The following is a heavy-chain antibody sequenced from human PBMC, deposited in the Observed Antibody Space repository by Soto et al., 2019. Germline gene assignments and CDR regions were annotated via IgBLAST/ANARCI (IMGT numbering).Heavy chain of an antibody. D-gene: IGHD6-13*01. V-gene: IGHV1-69*12. CDR3: ARVSSSWYKDYFDY. J-gene: IGHJ4*02. Sequence: QVQLVQSGAEVKKPGSSVKVSCKASGGTFSNYAISWVRQAPGQGLEWMGGIIPIFGTTNYAQRFQGRVTITADESTSTAYMELSSLRPEATAVYYCARVSSSWYKDYFDYWGQGALVSVSS. CDR2: IIPIFGTT. CDR1: GGTFSNYA.